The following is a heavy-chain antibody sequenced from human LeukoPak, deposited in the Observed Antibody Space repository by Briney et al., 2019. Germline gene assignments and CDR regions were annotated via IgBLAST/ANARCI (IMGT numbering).Heavy chain of an antibody. CDR3: VKGGRLQPDDY. V-gene: IGHV3-23*01. D-gene: IGHD4-4*01. Sequence: GGSLRLPCAASGFTFSSSAMGWVRQAPGKGLEWVSTISDTGHSTYYADSLKGRFTISRDNSKNTLYLQLNSLRAEDTAMYYCVKGGRLQPDDYWGQGTLVTVSS. J-gene: IGHJ4*02. CDR1: GFTFSSSA. CDR2: ISDTGHST.